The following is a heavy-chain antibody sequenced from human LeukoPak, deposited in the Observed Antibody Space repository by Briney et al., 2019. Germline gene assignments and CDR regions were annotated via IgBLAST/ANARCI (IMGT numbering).Heavy chain of an antibody. V-gene: IGHV3-23*01. Sequence: PXXXLRLSCAXSGXTXXSYAMSWVRQAPGKGLEWVSAISGSGGSTYYADSVKGRFTISRDNSKNTLYLQMNSLRAEDTAVYYCAKDRVYSSGWYYFDYWGQGTLVTVSS. J-gene: IGHJ4*02. CDR2: ISGSGGST. CDR1: GXTXXSYA. CDR3: AKDRVYSSGWYYFDY. D-gene: IGHD6-19*01.